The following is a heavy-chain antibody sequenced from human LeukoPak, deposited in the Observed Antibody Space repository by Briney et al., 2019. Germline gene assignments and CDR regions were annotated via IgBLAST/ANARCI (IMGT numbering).Heavy chain of an antibody. CDR2: INHSGST. D-gene: IGHD7-27*01. CDR3: ARGALGINY. CDR1: GESFSGYY. Sequence: SETLSLTCAVYGESFSGYYWSWIRQPPGKGLEWIGEINHSGSTNYNPSLTSRVTISVDTSKNQFSLKLSSVTAADTAVYYCARGALGINYWGQGTLVTVSS. V-gene: IGHV4-34*01. J-gene: IGHJ4*02.